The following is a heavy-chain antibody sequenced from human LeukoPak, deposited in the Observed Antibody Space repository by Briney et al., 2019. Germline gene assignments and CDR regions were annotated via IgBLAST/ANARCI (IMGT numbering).Heavy chain of an antibody. CDR3: ALDSSGYYYYFDY. J-gene: IGHJ4*02. D-gene: IGHD3-22*01. CDR2: ISYDGSNK. V-gene: IGHV3-30-3*01. Sequence: GGSLRLSCAASGFTFSSYAMHWVRQVPGKGLEWVAVISYDGSNKYYADSVKGRFTISRDNSKNTLYLQMNSLRAEDTAVYYCALDSSGYYYYFDYWGQGTLVTVSS. CDR1: GFTFSSYA.